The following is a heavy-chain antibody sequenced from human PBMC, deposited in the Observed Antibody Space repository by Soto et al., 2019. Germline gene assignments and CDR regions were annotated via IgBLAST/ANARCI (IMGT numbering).Heavy chain of an antibody. CDR2: IYYSGST. CDR1: GGSISSSY. D-gene: IGHD5-12*01. J-gene: IGHJ4*02. V-gene: IGHV4-59*01. CDR3: ARERRDGYKHYFDY. Sequence: QVQLQESGPGLVKPSETLSLMCTVSGGSISSSYWSWIRQPPGKGLEWIGYIYYSGSTNHNPSLKSRVTVSVDTSKNQFSLKLSSVTAADTAVYYCARERRDGYKHYFDYWGQGTLVPVSS.